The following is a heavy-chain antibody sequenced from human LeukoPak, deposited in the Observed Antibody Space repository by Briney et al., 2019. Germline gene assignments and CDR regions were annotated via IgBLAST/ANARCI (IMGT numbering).Heavy chain of an antibody. CDR3: ARDTYYYDSSGYGESPYYYYYMDV. V-gene: IGHV4-59*01. CDR2: IYYSGST. Sequence: PSETLSLTCTVSGGSISSYYWSWIRQPPGKGLEWIGYIYYSGSTNYNPSLKSRVTISVDTSKNQFSLKLSSVTAADTAVYYCARDTYYYDSSGYGESPYYYYYMDVWGKGTTVTVSS. D-gene: IGHD3-22*01. J-gene: IGHJ6*03. CDR1: GGSISSYY.